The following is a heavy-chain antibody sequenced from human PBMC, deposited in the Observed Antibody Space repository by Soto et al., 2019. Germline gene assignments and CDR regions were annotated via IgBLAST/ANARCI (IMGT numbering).Heavy chain of an antibody. D-gene: IGHD2-15*01. V-gene: IGHV4-59*01. CDR3: ARAHAPTLPFDY. CDR2: IFHSGNA. J-gene: IGHJ4*01. Sequence: TLSLTCTVAGGSIRNVYWSWIRQPPGKRLEWIGFIFHSGNAKYNPSLKSRVTISIDTSKSQFSLSLDSVTAADTAVYFCARAHAPTLPFDYWGLGTLVTVSS. CDR1: GGSIRNVY.